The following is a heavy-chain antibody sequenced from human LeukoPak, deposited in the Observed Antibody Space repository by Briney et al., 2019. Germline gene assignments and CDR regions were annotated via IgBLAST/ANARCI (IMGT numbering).Heavy chain of an antibody. CDR3: ARDPGDILVAGTFDY. Sequence: GGSLRLSCAASGFTFDDYGMSWVRQAPGKGLEWVSGVTWNGGSTGYADSVKGRFTISRDNAKNSLYLQMNSLRAEDTAFYYCARDPGDILVAGTFDYWGQGTLVTVSS. V-gene: IGHV3-20*04. CDR2: VTWNGGST. J-gene: IGHJ4*02. CDR1: GFTFDDYG. D-gene: IGHD6-19*01.